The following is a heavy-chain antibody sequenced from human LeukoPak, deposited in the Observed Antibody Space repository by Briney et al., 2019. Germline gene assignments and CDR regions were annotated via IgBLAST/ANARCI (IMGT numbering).Heavy chain of an antibody. CDR3: ATSPSGSYFQH. J-gene: IGHJ1*01. CDR1: GFTVSSNY. Sequence: PGGSLRLSCAASGFTVSSNYMSWVRQAPGKGLEWVSAISGSGGSTYYADSVKGRFTISRDNSKNTLYLQMNSLRAEDTAVYYCATSPSGSYFQHWGQGTLVTVSS. CDR2: ISGSGGST. D-gene: IGHD1-26*01. V-gene: IGHV3-23*01.